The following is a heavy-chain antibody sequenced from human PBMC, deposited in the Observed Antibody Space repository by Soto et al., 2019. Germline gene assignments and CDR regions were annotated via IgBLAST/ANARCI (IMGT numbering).Heavy chain of an antibody. CDR1: GGSISSGGYS. V-gene: IGHV4-30-2*01. CDR3: ARGPPLGH. Sequence: SETLSLTCAVSGGSISSGGYSWSWIRQPPGKGLECIGYIYHSVSTYYNPSLKSRVTISVDRSKNQFSLKLNSVTAADTAVYYCARGPPLGHWGQGTLVTVSS. CDR2: IYHSVST. J-gene: IGHJ4*02.